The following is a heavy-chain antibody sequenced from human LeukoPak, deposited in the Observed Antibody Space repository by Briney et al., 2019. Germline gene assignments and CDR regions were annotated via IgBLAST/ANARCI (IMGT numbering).Heavy chain of an antibody. D-gene: IGHD1-26*01. CDR2: IKQDGSEK. V-gene: IGHV3-7*01. Sequence: GWSLRLSCAASGFTFSSYWMSWVRQAPGTGREGVANIKQDGSEKYYVDSVKGRFTISRDNAKNSLYLQMNSLRAEDTAVYYCARDGPGVGATSFDYWGQGTLVTVSS. CDR1: GFTFSSYW. CDR3: ARDGPGVGATSFDY. J-gene: IGHJ4*02.